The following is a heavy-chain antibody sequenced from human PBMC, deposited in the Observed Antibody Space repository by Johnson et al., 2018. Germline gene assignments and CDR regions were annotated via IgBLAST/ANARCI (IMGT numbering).Heavy chain of an antibody. CDR3: ARLLAYCGGDCYGRHNDAFDS. V-gene: IGHV1-8*01. CDR2: MNPNSGNT. CDR1: GYTFTSYD. Sequence: QVQLVQSGAEVKKPGASVKVSCKGSGYTFTSYDINWVRQATGQGLEWMGWMNPNSGNTGYAQKFQGRVTMTRNTSISTAYMELSSLRSEDTAVHYGARLLAYCGGDCYGRHNDAFDSWGQGTMVTVSS. D-gene: IGHD2-21*02. J-gene: IGHJ3*02.